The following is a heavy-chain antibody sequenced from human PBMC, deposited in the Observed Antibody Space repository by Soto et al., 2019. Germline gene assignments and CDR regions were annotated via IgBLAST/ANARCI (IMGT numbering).Heavy chain of an antibody. D-gene: IGHD3-22*01. J-gene: IGHJ5*02. CDR1: GFTFRDYY. V-gene: IGHV3-11*01. CDR2: ISSSGSTI. Sequence: SLKLSCAASGFTFRDYYMSWIRQAPGKGLEWVSYISSSGSTIYYADSVKGRFTISRDNAKNSLYLQMNSLRAEDTAVYYCARVVYYDSSGYYWFDPWGQGTLVTVSS. CDR3: ARVVYYDSSGYYWFDP.